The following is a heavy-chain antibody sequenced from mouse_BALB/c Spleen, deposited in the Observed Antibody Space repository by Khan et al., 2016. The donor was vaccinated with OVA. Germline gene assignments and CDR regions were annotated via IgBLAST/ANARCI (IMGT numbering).Heavy chain of an antibody. V-gene: IGHV9-3-1*01. CDR2: INTYTGDP. CDR3: ARVRYAGTMDY. CDR1: GYAFTTYG. D-gene: IGHD2-14*01. J-gene: IGHJ4*01. Sequence: QIQLVQSGPELKKPGVTVKISCKASGYAFTTYGMNWVKQAPGKGLKWMGWINTYTGDPTYVDDFKGRFAFTLETSASTAYLQINNLKNEDTATXFCARVRYAGTMDYWGQGTSVTVSS.